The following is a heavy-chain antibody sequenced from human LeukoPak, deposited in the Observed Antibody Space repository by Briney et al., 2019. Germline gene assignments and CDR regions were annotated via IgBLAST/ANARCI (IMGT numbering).Heavy chain of an antibody. CDR1: GFTFSSCS. J-gene: IGHJ4*02. Sequence: GGSLRLSGAASGFTFSSCSMNWVRQAPGKGLEWVSYISSSSSTIYYADSVKGRFTISRDNAKNSLYLQMNSLRAEDTAVYYCARADGVSGSYFDYWGQGTLVTVSS. CDR2: ISSSSSTI. D-gene: IGHD1-26*01. CDR3: ARADGVSGSYFDY. V-gene: IGHV3-48*04.